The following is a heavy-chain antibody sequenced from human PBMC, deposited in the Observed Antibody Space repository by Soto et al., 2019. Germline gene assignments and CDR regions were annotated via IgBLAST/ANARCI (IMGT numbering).Heavy chain of an antibody. J-gene: IGHJ4*01. CDR3: ARVHYYGSGSYYNDEY. Sequence: ASVKVSCKASGYTFTRYAISWVRQAPGQGLEWMGWISGYNGNTNYVEKIQGRVTMTTDTATSTAYMELRSLRSDDTAVYYCARVHYYGSGSYYNDEYWG. CDR1: GYTFTRYA. V-gene: IGHV1-18*01. CDR2: ISGYNGNT. D-gene: IGHD3-10*01.